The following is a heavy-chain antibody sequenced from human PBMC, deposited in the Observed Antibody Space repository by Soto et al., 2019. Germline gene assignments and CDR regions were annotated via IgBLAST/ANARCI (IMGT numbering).Heavy chain of an antibody. Sequence: SETLSLTCTVSGGSISSGGYYWSWIRQHPGKGLEWIGYIYYSGSTYYNPSLKSRVTISVDTSKNQFSLKLSSVTAADTAVYYCAKFSYHDSSGYYFYWFDPWGQGALVTVSS. CDR3: AKFSYHDSSGYYFYWFDP. CDR2: IYYSGST. V-gene: IGHV4-31*03. CDR1: GGSISSGGYY. J-gene: IGHJ5*02. D-gene: IGHD3-22*01.